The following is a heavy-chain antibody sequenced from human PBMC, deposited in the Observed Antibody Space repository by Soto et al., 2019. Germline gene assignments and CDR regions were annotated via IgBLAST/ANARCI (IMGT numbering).Heavy chain of an antibody. V-gene: IGHV3-30-3*01. D-gene: IGHD2-15*01. CDR2: ISYDGSNK. Sequence: QVQLVESGGGVVQPGRSLRLSCAASGFTFSSYAMHWVRQAPGKGLEWVAVISYDGSNKYYADSVKGRFTIPRDNSKXXXXXXXXXXXAXXXXXXXXXXVPSSSGRAHFDYWGQGTLVTVSS. J-gene: IGHJ4*02. CDR3: XXVPSSSGRAHFDY. CDR1: GFTFSSYA.